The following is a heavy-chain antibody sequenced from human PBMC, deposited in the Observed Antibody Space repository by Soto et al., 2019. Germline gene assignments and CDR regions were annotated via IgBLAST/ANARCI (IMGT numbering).Heavy chain of an antibody. CDR3: AKLGTGAVNDAFDI. CDR1: GFTFDDYA. J-gene: IGHJ3*02. V-gene: IGHV3-9*01. Sequence: QPGGSLRLSCAASGFTFDDYAMHWVRQAPGKGLEWVSGISWNSGNIGYADSVKGRFTISRDNAKNSLYLQMNSLRVEDTALYYCAKLGTGAVNDAFDIWGQGTMVTVSS. D-gene: IGHD7-27*01. CDR2: ISWNSGNI.